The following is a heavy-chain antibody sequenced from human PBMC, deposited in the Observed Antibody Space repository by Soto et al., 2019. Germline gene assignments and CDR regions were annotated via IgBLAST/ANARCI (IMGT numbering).Heavy chain of an antibody. CDR2: ISNSGRDT. D-gene: IGHD6-19*01. CDR3: ATWYSCGY. V-gene: IGHV3-23*01. Sequence: EVQLLESGGGLVQPGGSLRLSCSASGLTFSNYAMTWVRQAPGKGLEWVAAISNSGRDTYYADSVKGRFTISRDNSKNTLYQQMDTLRAADTALYSCATWYSCGYWGQGTLVTVSS. CDR1: GLTFSNYA. J-gene: IGHJ4*02.